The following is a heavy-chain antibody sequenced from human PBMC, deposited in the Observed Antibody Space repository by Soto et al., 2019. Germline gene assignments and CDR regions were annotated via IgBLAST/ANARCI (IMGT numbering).Heavy chain of an antibody. J-gene: IGHJ4*02. CDR3: ARPPYPGCINAVCYPLDY. CDR2: INPSGGST. V-gene: IGHV1-46*01. Sequence: QVQLVQSGAEVKKPGASVKISCKASGYTFTSYYMHWVRQAPGQGLEWMGIINPSGGSTNYAQKLQGRVDMTRDTSTSTVYMELNSLSSEHTAVYYCARPPYPGCINAVCYPLDYWGQGTLVTVSS. D-gene: IGHD2-8*01. CDR1: GYTFTSYY.